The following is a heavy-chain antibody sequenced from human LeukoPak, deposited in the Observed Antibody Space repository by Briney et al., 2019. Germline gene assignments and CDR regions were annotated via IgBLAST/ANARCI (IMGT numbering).Heavy chain of an antibody. CDR2: ISSSSSYI. CDR3: AREGGSGWYRGYYYGMDV. Sequence: GGSLRLSCAASGFTFSSYSMNWVRQAPGKGLEWVSSISSSSSYIYYADSVKGRFTISRDNAKNSLYLQMNSLRAEDTAVYYCAREGGSGWYRGYYYGMDVWGQGTTVTVSS. J-gene: IGHJ6*02. CDR1: GFTFSSYS. D-gene: IGHD6-19*01. V-gene: IGHV3-21*01.